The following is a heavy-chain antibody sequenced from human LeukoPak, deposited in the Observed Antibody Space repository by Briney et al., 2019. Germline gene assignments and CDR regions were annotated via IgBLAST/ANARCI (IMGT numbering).Heavy chain of an antibody. J-gene: IGHJ6*02. V-gene: IGHV3-30*03. Sequence: GGSLRLSCAASKFTFSSFGMHWVRQAPGKGLEWVAIISYDGSNKYYADSVKGRFTISRDNSKNTLYLQMNSLRAEDTAVYYCARGGIYYCSGGYCYHMDVWGQGTTVTVSS. CDR2: ISYDGSNK. D-gene: IGHD2-15*01. CDR1: KFTFSSFG. CDR3: ARGGIYYCSGGYCYHMDV.